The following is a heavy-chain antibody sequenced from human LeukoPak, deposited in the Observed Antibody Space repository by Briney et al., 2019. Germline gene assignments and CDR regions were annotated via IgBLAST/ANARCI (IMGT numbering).Heavy chain of an antibody. CDR3: AKDGKLRDGNLDY. Sequence: GRSLRLSCAASGFTFSSYGMHWVRQAPGKGLEWVAVISYDGSNKYYAGSVKGRFTISRDNSKNTLYLQMNSLRAEDTAVYYCAKDGKLRDGNLDYWGQGTLVTVSS. D-gene: IGHD5-24*01. J-gene: IGHJ4*02. CDR2: ISYDGSNK. V-gene: IGHV3-30*18. CDR1: GFTFSSYG.